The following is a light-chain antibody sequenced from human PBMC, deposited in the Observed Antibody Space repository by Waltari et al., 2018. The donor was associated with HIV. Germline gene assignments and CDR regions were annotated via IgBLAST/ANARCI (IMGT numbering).Light chain of an antibody. V-gene: IGLV1-47*01. CDR1: SSNIGSTY. Sequence: QSVLTQPPSASGTPGQRVTISCSARSSNIGSTYVSWYQQLPVTAPNLLIYRNNQRPSGVPDRFSGSKSGTSASLAISGLRSEDEADYYCATWDDSLNVVFGGGTKLTVL. CDR3: ATWDDSLNVV. J-gene: IGLJ3*02. CDR2: RNN.